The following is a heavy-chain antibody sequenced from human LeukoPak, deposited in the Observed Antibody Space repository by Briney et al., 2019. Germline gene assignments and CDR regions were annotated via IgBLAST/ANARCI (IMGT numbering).Heavy chain of an antibody. CDR2: ISYDGSNK. D-gene: IGHD3-3*01. CDR1: GFTFSSYA. CDR3: ARDGVRPRDFWSGYFTEWFDP. V-gene: IGHV3-30-3*01. Sequence: PGGSLRLSCAASGFTFSSYAMHWVRQAPGKGLEWVAVISYDGSNKYYADSVKGRFTISRDNSKNTLYLQMNSLRAEDTAVYYCARDGVRPRDFWSGYFTEWFDPWGQGTLVTVSS. J-gene: IGHJ5*02.